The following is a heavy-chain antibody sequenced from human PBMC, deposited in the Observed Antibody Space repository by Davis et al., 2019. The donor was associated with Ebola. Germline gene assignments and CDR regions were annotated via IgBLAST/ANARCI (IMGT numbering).Heavy chain of an antibody. CDR2: IKQDGSES. J-gene: IGHJ4*02. V-gene: IGHV3-7*01. CDR1: GFTFSTYW. Sequence: PGGSLRLSCAASGFTFSTYWMSWVRQAPGKGPEWVANIKQDGSESHYVDSVKGRFTIYTDNAKNSLYLQMNSFVADDTAMYYCARHPHFDYWGQGTLVTVSS. CDR3: ARHPHFDY.